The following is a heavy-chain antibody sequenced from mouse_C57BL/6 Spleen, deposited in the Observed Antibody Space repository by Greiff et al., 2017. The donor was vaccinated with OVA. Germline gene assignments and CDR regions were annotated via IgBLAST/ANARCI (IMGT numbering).Heavy chain of an antibody. CDR2: IYPGSGNT. CDR3: ARALYYGNYYDY. V-gene: IGHV1-76*01. Sequence: VKLMESGAELVRPGASVKLSCKASGYTFTDYYINWVKQRPGQGLEWIARIYPGSGNTYYNEKFKGKATLTAEKSSSTAYMQLSSLTSEDSAVYFCARALYYGNYYDYWGQGTTLTVSS. CDR1: GYTFTDYY. J-gene: IGHJ2*01. D-gene: IGHD2-1*01.